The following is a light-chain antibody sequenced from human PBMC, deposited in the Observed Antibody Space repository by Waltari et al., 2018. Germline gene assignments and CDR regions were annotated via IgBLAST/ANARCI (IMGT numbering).Light chain of an antibody. J-gene: IGLJ2*01. V-gene: IGLV2-14*03. CDR2: DVS. Sequence: QQQPGKAPNLRIYDVSNRPSGVSNRFSGSKSGNTASLTISGLQAEDEADYHCSSYSSSSTKVVFGGGTKLTVL. CDR3: SSYSSSSTKVV.